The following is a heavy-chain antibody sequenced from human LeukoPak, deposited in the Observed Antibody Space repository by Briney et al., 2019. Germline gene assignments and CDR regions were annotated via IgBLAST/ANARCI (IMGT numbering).Heavy chain of an antibody. CDR1: GYTFTSYG. CDR2: ISAYNGNT. CDR3: ARSPDILTGEKFDY. V-gene: IGHV1-18*01. D-gene: IGHD3-9*01. Sequence: ASVKVSCKASGYTFTSYGISWVRQAPGQGLEWMGWISAYNGNTNYAQKLQGRVTMTTDTSTSTAYMELRSLRSDDTAVYCCARSPDILTGEKFDYWGQGTLVTVSS. J-gene: IGHJ4*02.